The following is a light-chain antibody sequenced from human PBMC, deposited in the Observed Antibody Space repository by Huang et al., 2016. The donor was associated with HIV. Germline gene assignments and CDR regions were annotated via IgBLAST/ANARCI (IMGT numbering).Light chain of an antibody. Sequence: ETVLTQSPATLSLSPGERATLSCRASQSVNSYLVWYQQKPGQTPRLLIYDASNRATGIPARFSGSGSGTDFTLTISSLEPEDFAVYYCQQRKYWPPITFGQGTRLEMK. CDR1: QSVNSY. CDR2: DAS. J-gene: IGKJ5*01. V-gene: IGKV3-11*01. CDR3: QQRKYWPPIT.